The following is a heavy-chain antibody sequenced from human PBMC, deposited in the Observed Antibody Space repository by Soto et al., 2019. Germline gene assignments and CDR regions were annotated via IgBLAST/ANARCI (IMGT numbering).Heavy chain of an antibody. CDR1: GGSFSGYY. D-gene: IGHD2-2*01. CDR2: INHSGST. CDR3: ASLGYCSSTSCYAGYYYYYMDV. J-gene: IGHJ6*03. V-gene: IGHV4-34*01. Sequence: SETLSLTCAVYGGSFSGYYWSWIRQPPGKGLEWIGEINHSGSTNYNPSLKSRVTISVDTSKNQFSLKLSSVTAADTAVYYCASLGYCSSTSCYAGYYYYYMDVWGKGTTVTVYS.